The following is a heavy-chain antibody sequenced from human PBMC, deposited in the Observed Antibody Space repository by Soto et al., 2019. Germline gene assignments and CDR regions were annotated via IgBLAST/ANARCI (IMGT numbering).Heavy chain of an antibody. CDR2: IIPIFGTA. V-gene: IGHV1-69*13. CDR1: GGTFSSYA. D-gene: IGHD4-4*01. Sequence: SVKVSCKASGGTFSSYAISWVRQAPGQGLEWMGGIIPIFGTANYAQKFQGRVTITADESTSTAYMELSSLRSEDTAVYYCARVPRTTVTTSYYYYGMDVWGQGTTVTVSS. J-gene: IGHJ6*02. CDR3: ARVPRTTVTTSYYYYGMDV.